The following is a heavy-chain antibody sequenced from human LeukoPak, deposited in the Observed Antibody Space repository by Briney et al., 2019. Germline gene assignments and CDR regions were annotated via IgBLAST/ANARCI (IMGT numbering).Heavy chain of an antibody. D-gene: IGHD3-10*01. CDR1: GFTFSSYS. J-gene: IGHJ6*03. Sequence: GGSLRLSCAASGFTFSSYSMNWVRQAPGKGLEWVSSISSSSSYIYYADSVKGRFTISRDNAKNSLYLQMNSLRAEDTAVYYCARVKMVTMVRGVINSYYMDVWGKGTTVTISS. V-gene: IGHV3-21*01. CDR2: ISSSSSYI. CDR3: ARVKMVTMVRGVINSYYMDV.